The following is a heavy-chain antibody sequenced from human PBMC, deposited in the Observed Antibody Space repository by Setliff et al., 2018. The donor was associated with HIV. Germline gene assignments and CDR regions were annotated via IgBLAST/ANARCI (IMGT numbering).Heavy chain of an antibody. CDR2: INTDGSST. J-gene: IGHJ3*02. D-gene: IGHD3-10*02. Sequence: PGGSLRLSCAASGFSFSSYWMHWVRQAPGKGLVWVSRINTDGSSTSYADSVKGRFTISKDNSKNTLYLQMSSLRDEDTAVYYCAKVLVFGIDVFDIWGQGTMVTVSS. V-gene: IGHV3-74*01. CDR3: AKVLVFGIDVFDI. CDR1: GFSFSSYW.